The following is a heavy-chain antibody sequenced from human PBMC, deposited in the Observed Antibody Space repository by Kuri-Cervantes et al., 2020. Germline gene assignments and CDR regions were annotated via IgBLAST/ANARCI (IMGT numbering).Heavy chain of an antibody. CDR2: IYSGSST. D-gene: IGHD6-13*01. CDR1: GFTVSSNY. CDR3: ARGYSSTWFYNYYGMDV. J-gene: IGHJ6*02. Sequence: GESLKISCAASGFTVSSNYMGWVRQAPGKGLEWVSVIYSGSSTYYADSVKGRFTISRDNSKNTLYLQMNSLRAEDTAVYYCARGYSSTWFYNYYGMDVWGQGTTVTVSS. V-gene: IGHV3-66*01.